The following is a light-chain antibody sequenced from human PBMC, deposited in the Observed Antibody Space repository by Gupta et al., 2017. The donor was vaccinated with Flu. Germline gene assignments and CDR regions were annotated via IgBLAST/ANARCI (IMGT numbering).Light chain of an antibody. J-gene: IGLJ3*02. Sequence: QSVLSQPPSASGTPGPPLTISCSGNSSNIGGRTVNWYQQFSGATPKLLIYNDNYRPSGVPDRFSASKSGTSASLAITGLQSEDEAVYYCAAWDDHLSGPVFGGGTMLTVL. CDR3: AAWDDHLSGPV. V-gene: IGLV1-44*01. CDR1: SSNIGGRT. CDR2: NDN.